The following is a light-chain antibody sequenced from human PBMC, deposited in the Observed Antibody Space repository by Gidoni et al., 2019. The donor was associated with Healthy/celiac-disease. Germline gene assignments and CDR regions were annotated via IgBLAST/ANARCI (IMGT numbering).Light chain of an antibody. J-gene: IGKJ4*01. CDR2: DAS. CDR1: QDISNY. Sequence: DIQITQSPSPLSASVGDRVTITCQASQDISNYLNWYQQKPGKAPKLLIYDASNLETGVPSRFSGSGSGTDFTLTISSLQPEEIATYYCQQYGNLPPLTFGGGTKVEIK. V-gene: IGKV1-33*01. CDR3: QQYGNLPPLT.